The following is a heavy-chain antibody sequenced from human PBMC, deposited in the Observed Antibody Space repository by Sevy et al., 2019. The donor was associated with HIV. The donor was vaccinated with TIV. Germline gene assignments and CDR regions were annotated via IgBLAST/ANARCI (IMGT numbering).Heavy chain of an antibody. CDR3: AREGTFYYDRTQSGFQY. D-gene: IGHD3-22*01. V-gene: IGHV3-30-3*01. J-gene: IGHJ1*01. CDR1: GFTFSTYA. Sequence: GGSLRLSCAASGFTFSTYAMHWVRQAPGKGLEWVALISYDGSNKYYADSVKGRFTISRDNSKNTLYLQMNSLRAEDTAVYYCAREGTFYYDRTQSGFQYWGQGTLVTVSS. CDR2: ISYDGSNK.